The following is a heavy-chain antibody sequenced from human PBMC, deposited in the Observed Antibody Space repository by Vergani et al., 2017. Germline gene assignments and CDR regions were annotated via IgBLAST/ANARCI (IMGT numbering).Heavy chain of an antibody. CDR2: IYHSGRT. Sequence: QVRLKESDPGPVKPSETLSLTCAVSGYSVSSGYYWGWLRQPPGKGLGWIGNIYHSGRTEYNPSLRSRVNISIDTSNNQFSLSLTSVTAADTAVYYFASGHPRIVVFSILTEGTVDVWGQGILFTVSS. V-gene: IGHV4-38-2*01. CDR1: GYSVSSGYY. J-gene: IGHJ3*01. D-gene: IGHD2-15*01. CDR3: ASGHPRIVVFSILTEGTVDV.